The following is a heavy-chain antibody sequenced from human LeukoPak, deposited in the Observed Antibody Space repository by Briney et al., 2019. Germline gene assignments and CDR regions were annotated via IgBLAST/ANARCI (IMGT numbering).Heavy chain of an antibody. Sequence: PSETLSLTCAVYGGSFSGYYWSWIRQPPGKGLEWIGEINHSGSTNYNPSLKSRVTISVDTSKNQFSLKLSSVTAADTAVYYCARVSQAYYYDSSGYHYYYYMDVWGKGTTVTVPS. CDR1: GGSFSGYY. V-gene: IGHV4-34*01. J-gene: IGHJ6*03. D-gene: IGHD3-22*01. CDR2: INHSGST. CDR3: ARVSQAYYYDSSGYHYYYYMDV.